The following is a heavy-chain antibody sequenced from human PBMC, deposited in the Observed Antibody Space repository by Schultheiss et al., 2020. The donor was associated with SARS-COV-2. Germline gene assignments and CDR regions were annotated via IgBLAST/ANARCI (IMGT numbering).Heavy chain of an antibody. CDR3: AKGRWWYFDL. D-gene: IGHD6-13*01. CDR2: IKQDGSEK. CDR1: GFTVSSYW. V-gene: IGHV3-7*01. J-gene: IGHJ2*01. Sequence: GESLKISCAASGFTVSSYWMSWVRQAPGKGLEWVANIKQDGSEKYYVDSVKGRFTISRDNAKNSLYLQMNSLRAEDTALYYCAKGRWWYFDLWGRGTLVTVSS.